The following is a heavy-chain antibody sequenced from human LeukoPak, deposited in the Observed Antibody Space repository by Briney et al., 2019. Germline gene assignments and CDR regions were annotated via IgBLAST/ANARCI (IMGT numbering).Heavy chain of an antibody. V-gene: IGHV4-39*01. CDR1: GGSISSSDYY. J-gene: IGHJ4*02. CDR2: IYYRGST. CDR3: ARHLSAVAGPRYDY. Sequence: SETLCLTCTVSGGSISSSDYYWGWIRQPPGKGLEWIGSIYYRGSTYYNPALESRLNISVDTSKNKFSLKLSSVTAADTAVYYCARHLSAVAGPRYDYWGQGTLVSVSS. D-gene: IGHD6-19*01.